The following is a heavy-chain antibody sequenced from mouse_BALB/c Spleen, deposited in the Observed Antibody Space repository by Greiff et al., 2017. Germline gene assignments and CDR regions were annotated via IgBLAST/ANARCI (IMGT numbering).Heavy chain of an antibody. D-gene: IGHD1-1*01. Sequence: QVQLQQSGPGLVQPSQSLSITCTVSGFSLTGYGVNWVRQPPGKGLEWLGMIWGDGSTDYNSALKSRLSISKDNSKSQVFLKMNSLQTDDTARYYCARDGRDYYGSSFFDYWGQGTTLTVSS. V-gene: IGHV2-6-7*01. CDR2: IWGDGST. CDR1: GFSLTGYG. CDR3: ARDGRDYYGSSFFDY. J-gene: IGHJ2*01.